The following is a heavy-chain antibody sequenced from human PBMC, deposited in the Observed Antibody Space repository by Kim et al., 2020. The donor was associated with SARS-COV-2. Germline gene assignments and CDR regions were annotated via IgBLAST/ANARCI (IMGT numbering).Heavy chain of an antibody. Sequence: SETLSLTCTVSGGSISSYYWSWIRQPQGQGLEWVGYIYYSGSTNYNPSLKSRGTISVDTSKNQFSLKLSSVTATDTAVYYCARLEGSGWLVFVGAFDIWG. CDR3: ARLEGSGWLVFVGAFDI. D-gene: IGHD6-13*01. CDR1: GGSISSYY. CDR2: IYYSGST. V-gene: IGHV4-59*01. J-gene: IGHJ3*02.